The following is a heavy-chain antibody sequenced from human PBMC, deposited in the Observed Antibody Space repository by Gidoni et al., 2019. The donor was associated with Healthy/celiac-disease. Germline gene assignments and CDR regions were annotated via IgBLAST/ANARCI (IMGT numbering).Heavy chain of an antibody. D-gene: IGHD2-21*02. V-gene: IGHV1-8*01. CDR3: ARVHGGNSDDAFDI. CDR1: AYTFTSYD. J-gene: IGHJ3*02. Sequence: QVRLIQSGAEVKKPGGSVKVSCTASAYTFTSYDINWVRQANGQGLEWMGWMNPNSGNTGYAQKFQGRVTMTRNTSISTAYMGLSSLRSEDTAVYYCARVHGGNSDDAFDIWGQGTMVTVSS. CDR2: MNPNSGNT.